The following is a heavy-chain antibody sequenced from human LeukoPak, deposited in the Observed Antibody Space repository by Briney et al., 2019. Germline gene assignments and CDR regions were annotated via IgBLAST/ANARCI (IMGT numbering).Heavy chain of an antibody. D-gene: IGHD3-10*01. Sequence: PGGSLRLSCVASGFTVSDNYMNWVRQAPGKGLEWVSVIYSGGSASYADSVKGRFTISRDNSKNTLYLQMNSLRAEDTAVYYCARMVGLVSDYWGQGTLVTVSS. CDR1: GFTVSDNY. V-gene: IGHV3-53*01. CDR3: ARMVGLVSDY. J-gene: IGHJ4*02. CDR2: IYSGGSA.